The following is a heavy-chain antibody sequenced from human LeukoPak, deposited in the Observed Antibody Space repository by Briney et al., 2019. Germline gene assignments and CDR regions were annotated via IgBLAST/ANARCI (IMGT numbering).Heavy chain of an antibody. D-gene: IGHD3-22*01. CDR3: ARHINYYDSSGYWAIDR. J-gene: IGHJ4*02. Sequence: SETLSLTCAVYGGSLSGYHWSWIRQPQGKGLEWIGEINHSGSTNYNPSLKSRVTISVDTSKNQFSLKLSSVTAADTAVYYCARHINYYDSSGYWAIDRWGQGTLVTVSS. V-gene: IGHV4-34*01. CDR1: GGSLSGYH. CDR2: INHSGST.